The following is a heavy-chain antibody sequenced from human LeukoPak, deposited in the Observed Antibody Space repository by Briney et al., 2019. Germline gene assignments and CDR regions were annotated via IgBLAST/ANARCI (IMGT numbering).Heavy chain of an antibody. Sequence: QTLSLTCAISRDTVSSNSAAWNWIRHSSSRGLEWLGRTYYRSKCLNDYAISVKSRITINPDTSKNQFSLQLNSVTPEDTAVYYCARDRGIAAAGYFGLWGRGTLVTVSS. J-gene: IGHJ2*01. V-gene: IGHV6-1*01. CDR1: RDTVSSNSAA. CDR2: TYYRSKCLN. CDR3: ARDRGIAAAGYFGL. D-gene: IGHD6-13*01.